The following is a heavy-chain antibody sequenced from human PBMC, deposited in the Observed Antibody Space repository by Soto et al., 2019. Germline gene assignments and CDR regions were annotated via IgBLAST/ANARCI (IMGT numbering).Heavy chain of an antibody. Sequence: ASVKVSCKVSGYTLTELSMHWVRQAPGKGLEWMGGFDPEDGETIYAQKFQGRVTMTEDTSTDTAYMELSSLRSEDTAVYYCATKGATGWYFDYWGKGTLVTVSS. CDR1: GYTLTELS. V-gene: IGHV1-24*01. CDR3: ATKGATGWYFDY. J-gene: IGHJ4*02. CDR2: FDPEDGET. D-gene: IGHD5-12*01.